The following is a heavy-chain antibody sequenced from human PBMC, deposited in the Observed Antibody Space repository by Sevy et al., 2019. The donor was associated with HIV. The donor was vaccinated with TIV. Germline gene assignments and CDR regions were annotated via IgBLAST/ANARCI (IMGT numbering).Heavy chain of an antibody. CDR3: ARDSSYCSGDKCYDVFDI. D-gene: IGHD2-21*01. J-gene: IGHJ3*02. V-gene: IGHV3-7*01. CDR1: GFTFSDYW. CDR2: IKRDESVT. Sequence: GGSLRLSCAASGFTFSDYWMTWVRQAPGKDLEWVANIKRDESVTHYVDSVKGRFSVSRDNAKNSLYLHMNSLRADDTALYYCARDSSYCSGDKCYDVFDIWGQGTMVTVSS.